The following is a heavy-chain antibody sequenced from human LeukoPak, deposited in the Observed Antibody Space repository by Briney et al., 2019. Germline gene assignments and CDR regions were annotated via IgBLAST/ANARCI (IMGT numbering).Heavy chain of an antibody. CDR3: ARLTMVRGKGFDY. V-gene: IGHV4-39*07. CDR2: IYHSGRT. CDR1: GGSISNTNYY. D-gene: IGHD3-10*01. J-gene: IGHJ4*02. Sequence: SETLSLTCSVSGGSISNTNYYWGWIRQPPGKGLEWIASIYHSGRTDYNPSLKSRVTISVDTSKNQFSLKLSSVTAADTAVYYCARLTMVRGKGFDYWGQGTLVTVSS.